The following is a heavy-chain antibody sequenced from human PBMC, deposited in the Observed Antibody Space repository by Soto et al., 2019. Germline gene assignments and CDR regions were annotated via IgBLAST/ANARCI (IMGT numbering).Heavy chain of an antibody. CDR3: AKRSSSSTFDY. Sequence: GGSLRLCCAASGFTFSSCAMGWVRQAPGKGLEWVSVISGSDDSTYYADSVKGRFTISRDNSKNTLYLQMNSLRAEDTAVYYCAKRSSSSTFDYWGQGTLVTVSS. CDR1: GFTFSSCA. CDR2: ISGSDDST. V-gene: IGHV3-23*01. D-gene: IGHD6-6*01. J-gene: IGHJ4*02.